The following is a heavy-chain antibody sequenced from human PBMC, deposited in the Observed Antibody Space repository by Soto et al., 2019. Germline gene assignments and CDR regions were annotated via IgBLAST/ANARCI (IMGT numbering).Heavy chain of an antibody. CDR2: IDPSDSYT. J-gene: IGHJ6*02. CDR1: GYSFTSYW. CDR3: ASRLATVTTYYYYGMDV. V-gene: IGHV5-10-1*01. D-gene: IGHD4-17*01. Sequence: GESLKISCKGSGYSFTSYWISWVRQMPGKGLEWMGRIDPSDSYTNYSPSFQGHVTISADKSISTAYLQWSSLKASDTAMYYCASRLATVTTYYYYGMDVWGQGTKVTVYS.